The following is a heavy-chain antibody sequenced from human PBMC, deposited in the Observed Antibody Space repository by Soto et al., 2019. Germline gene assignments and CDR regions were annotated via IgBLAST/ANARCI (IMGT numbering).Heavy chain of an antibody. CDR2: INTKTGGT. CDR1: GYSFTDYY. V-gene: IGHV1-2*02. J-gene: IGHJ5*02. Sequence: QVHLVQSGAEVKKPGASVKVSCKASGYSFTDYYMHWGRQAPGQGLEWVGWINTKTGGTNYAQRVQGRVTMTGDTSINTAYMELSRLRSDDTAVYYCARVGPTGWFDPWGQGTVVTVSS. CDR3: ARVGPTGWFDP.